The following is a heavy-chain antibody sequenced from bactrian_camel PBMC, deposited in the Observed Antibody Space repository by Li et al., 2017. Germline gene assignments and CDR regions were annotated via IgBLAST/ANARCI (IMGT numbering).Heavy chain of an antibody. Sequence: QLVEFGGGSVQAGGSLRLSCVASGYTHDTCYTALGWFRQVPGRERQGVAVVDDVGRRSYADSVKGRFTISRDNAKNTLYLQMNSLKSEGTALYFCATSVGGGTPTNWGQGTQVTVS. CDR2: VDDVGRR. V-gene: IGHV3S55*01. J-gene: IGHJ4*01. CDR3: ATSVGGGTPTN. CDR1: GYTHDTCYT. D-gene: IGHD6*01.